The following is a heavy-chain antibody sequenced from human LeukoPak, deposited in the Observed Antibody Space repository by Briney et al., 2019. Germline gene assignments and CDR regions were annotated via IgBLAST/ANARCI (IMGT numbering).Heavy chain of an antibody. V-gene: IGHV3-23*01. CDR1: GFTFSSYA. D-gene: IGHD3-22*01. CDR3: AKGLPYDSSGDAFDI. Sequence: GGSLRLSCAPSGFTFSSYAMSWVRQAPGKGLEWVSAISGSGGNTYYADSVRGRFTISRDNSKNTLYLQMNSLRAEDTAVYYCAKGLPYDSSGDAFDIWGQGTMVTVSS. CDR2: ISGSGGNT. J-gene: IGHJ3*02.